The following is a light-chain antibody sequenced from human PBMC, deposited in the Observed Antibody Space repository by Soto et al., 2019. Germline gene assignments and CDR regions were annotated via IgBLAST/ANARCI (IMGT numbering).Light chain of an antibody. Sequence: DIQLTQSRPSLSASVGDTITITCRASQSVSTYLNWYQQRPGKAPSLLIYSAISLQSGVPSRFSGSGSGTDFTLTIRNLQPEDFAVYYCQHTFRSPRRFGQGTKVDIK. CDR3: QHTFRSPRR. CDR2: SAI. J-gene: IGKJ1*01. V-gene: IGKV1-39*01. CDR1: QSVSTY.